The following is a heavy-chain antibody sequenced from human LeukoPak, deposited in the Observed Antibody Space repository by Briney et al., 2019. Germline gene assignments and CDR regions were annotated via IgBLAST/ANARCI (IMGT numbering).Heavy chain of an antibody. D-gene: IGHD3-22*01. CDR2: ISSSGSTI. J-gene: IGHJ3*02. V-gene: IGHV3-11*01. CDR1: GFTFSDYY. CDR3: ARVLSAYDSSGYYYPFGAFDI. Sequence: GGSLRLSCAASGFTFSDYYMSWIRQAPGKGLEWVSYISSSGSTIYYADSVKGRFTISRDNAKNSLYLQMNSLRAEDTAVYYCARVLSAYDSSGYYYPFGAFDIWGQGTMVTVSS.